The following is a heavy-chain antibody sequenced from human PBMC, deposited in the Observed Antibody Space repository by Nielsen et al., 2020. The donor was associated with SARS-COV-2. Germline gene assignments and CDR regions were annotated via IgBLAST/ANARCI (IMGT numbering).Heavy chain of an antibody. CDR2: ISGSGGST. Sequence: WIRQPPGKGLEWVSAISGSGGSTYYADSVKGRFTISRDNSKNTLYLQMNSLRAEDTAVYYCAKDSMSGYYYDSSGYYFDYWGQGTLVTVSS. V-gene: IGHV3-23*01. D-gene: IGHD3-22*01. CDR3: AKDSMSGYYYDSSGYYFDY. J-gene: IGHJ4*02.